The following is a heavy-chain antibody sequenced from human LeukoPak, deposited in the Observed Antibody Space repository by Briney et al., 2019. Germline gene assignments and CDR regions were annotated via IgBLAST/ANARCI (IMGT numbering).Heavy chain of an antibody. J-gene: IGHJ4*02. CDR3: ARGTVITGTTAYYFDY. CDR1: GFTVSSNY. CDR2: IYSGGST. D-gene: IGHD1-7*01. V-gene: IGHV3-53*01. Sequence: GGSLRLSCAASGFTVSSNYMSWVRQAPGKGLEWVSVIYSGGSTYYADSVKGRVTISRDNSKNTLYLQMNSLRAEDTAVYYCARGTVITGTTAYYFDYWGQGTLVTVSS.